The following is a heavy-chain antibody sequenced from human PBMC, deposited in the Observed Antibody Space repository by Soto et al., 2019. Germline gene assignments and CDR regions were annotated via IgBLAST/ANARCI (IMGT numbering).Heavy chain of an antibody. V-gene: IGHV4-30-2*01. J-gene: IGHJ4*02. CDR3: GREGGYGGHVEY. D-gene: IGHD5-12*01. CDR1: GGSISSGGYS. Sequence: PSETLSLTCAVSGGSISSGGYSWSWIRQPPGKGLEWIGYIYHSGSTYYNPSLKSRVTISVDRSKNQFSLKLSSVTAADPAVYYCGREGGYGGHVEYWGQGALVTVSS. CDR2: IYHSGST.